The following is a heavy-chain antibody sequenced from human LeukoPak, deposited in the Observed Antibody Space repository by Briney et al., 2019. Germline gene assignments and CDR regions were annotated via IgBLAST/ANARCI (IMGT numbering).Heavy chain of an antibody. CDR3: ARVQYYHSTGEDQEFDF. D-gene: IGHD2/OR15-2a*01. V-gene: IGHV4-38-2*02. Sequence: NPSETLSLTCTVSGYSISSGYFWGWIRQPPGKGLEWIGSMFHSGRTYYNPSLRSRVTISVDTSKNQFSLKVSSVTAADTAVYYCARVQYYHSTGEDQEFDFWGQGTLVTVSS. CDR2: MFHSGRT. CDR1: GYSISSGYF. J-gene: IGHJ4*02.